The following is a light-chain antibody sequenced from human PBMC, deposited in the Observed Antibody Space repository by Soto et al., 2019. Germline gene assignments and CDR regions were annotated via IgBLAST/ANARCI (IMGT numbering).Light chain of an antibody. CDR3: QSYDSSLSGYV. V-gene: IGLV1-40*01. CDR2: VNT. J-gene: IGLJ1*01. Sequence: QSVLTQPPSVSGAPGQRVTISCTGSSSNIGAGYDVHWYQQLPGTAPKLLIHVNTNRPSGVPDRFSGSKSGTSASLAITGLQAEDEADYYCQSYDSSLSGYVFGIGTKVT. CDR1: SSNIGAGYD.